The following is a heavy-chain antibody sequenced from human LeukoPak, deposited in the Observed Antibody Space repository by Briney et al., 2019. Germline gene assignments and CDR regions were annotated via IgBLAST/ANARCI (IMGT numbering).Heavy chain of an antibody. V-gene: IGHV3-48*04. J-gene: IGHJ4*02. CDR1: GFTFSSYG. D-gene: IGHD4-23*01. CDR3: ARDYGGSSPFDY. CDR2: ISSSGSTI. Sequence: GGSLRLSCAASGFTFSSYGMSWVRQAPGKGLEWVSYISSSGSTIYYADSVKGRFTISRDTAKNSLYLQMNSLRAEDTAVYYCARDYGGSSPFDYWGQGTLVTVSS.